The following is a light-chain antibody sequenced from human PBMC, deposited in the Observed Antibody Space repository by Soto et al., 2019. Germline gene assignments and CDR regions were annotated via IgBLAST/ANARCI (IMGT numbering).Light chain of an antibody. CDR2: AAS. V-gene: IGKV1-39*01. CDR1: QSISRN. J-gene: IGKJ5*01. Sequence: DIQMTQSPSSLSASVGDRVTITCRASQSISRNLNWYQHKPGKAPKLLIYAASSLQNRVSSRFSGGGSGTEFTLSISSLQPEDFGTYYCQQSYTPASITFVQGTRMEIK. CDR3: QQSYTPASIT.